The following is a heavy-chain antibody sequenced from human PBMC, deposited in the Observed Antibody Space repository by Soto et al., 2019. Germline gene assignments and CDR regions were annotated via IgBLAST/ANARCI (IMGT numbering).Heavy chain of an antibody. CDR2: FDPEDGET. J-gene: IGHJ4*02. Sequence: ASVKVSCKVSGYTLTELSLHWVRRAPGKGLEWMGVFDPEDGETIYAQKFQGRVTMTEDTSTDTAYIELSSLRAEDTAVYYCARDRFWSGPITGYDYWGQGTLVTVSS. D-gene: IGHD3-3*01. CDR3: ARDRFWSGPITGYDY. V-gene: IGHV1-24*01. CDR1: GYTLTELS.